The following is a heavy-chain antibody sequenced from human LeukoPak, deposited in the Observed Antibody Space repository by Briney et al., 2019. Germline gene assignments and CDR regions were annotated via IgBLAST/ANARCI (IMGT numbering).Heavy chain of an antibody. D-gene: IGHD3-16*01. CDR1: GFTFSSYG. Sequence: GGSLRLSCAASGFTFSSYGMHWVRQAPGKGLEWVAVISYDGSNKYCADSVKGRFTISRDNSKNTLYLQMNSLRAEDTAVYYCRPGGNFDYWGQGTLVTVSS. V-gene: IGHV3-30*03. J-gene: IGHJ4*02. CDR2: ISYDGSNK. CDR3: RPGGNFDY.